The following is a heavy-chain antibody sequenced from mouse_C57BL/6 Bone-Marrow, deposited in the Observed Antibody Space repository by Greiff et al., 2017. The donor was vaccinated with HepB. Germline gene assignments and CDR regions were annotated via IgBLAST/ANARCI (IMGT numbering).Heavy chain of an antibody. Sequence: VQLQQPGAELVKPGASVKMSCKASGYTFTSYWITWVKQRPGQGLEWIGDIYPGSGSTNYNEKFKSKATLTVDTSSSTAYMQLSSLTSEDSAVYYFAWYYGSSYLCFDYWGQGTTLTVSS. CDR3: AWYYGSSYLCFDY. J-gene: IGHJ2*01. CDR1: GYTFTSYW. V-gene: IGHV1-55*01. D-gene: IGHD1-1*01. CDR2: IYPGSGST.